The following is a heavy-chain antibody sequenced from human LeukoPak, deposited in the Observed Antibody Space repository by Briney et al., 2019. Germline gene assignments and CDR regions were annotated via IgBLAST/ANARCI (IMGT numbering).Heavy chain of an antibody. CDR1: GGSISSYY. Sequence: SETLSLTCTVSGGSISSYYWSWIRQPAGKGLEWVGRIYSSGTTSYNPSLKGRVTMSLDTSKNQFSLKLTSLTAADTAVYFCAREPGSFDWWGQGTLVTVSS. J-gene: IGHJ4*02. V-gene: IGHV4-4*07. CDR3: AREPGSFDW. D-gene: IGHD3-9*01. CDR2: IYSSGTT.